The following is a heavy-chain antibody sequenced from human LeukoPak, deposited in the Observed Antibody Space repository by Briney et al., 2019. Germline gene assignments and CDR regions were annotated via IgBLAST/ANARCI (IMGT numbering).Heavy chain of an antibody. J-gene: IGHJ6*04. V-gene: IGHV4-28*01. D-gene: IGHD3-10*01. CDR2: IHYSGSS. Sequence: SDTLSLTCAVSGYSISSDNWWGWIRQPPGKGLEWIGYIHYSGSSYYSPSLKSRVTMSVDTSKRQSSLKLSSVTAVDTAIYYCATKANGVYYFDVWGKGTTVTVSS. CDR1: GYSISSDNW. CDR3: ATKANGVYYFDV.